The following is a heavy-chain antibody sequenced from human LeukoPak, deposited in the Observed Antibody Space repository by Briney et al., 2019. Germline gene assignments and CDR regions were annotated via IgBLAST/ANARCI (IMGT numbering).Heavy chain of an antibody. V-gene: IGHV3-21*01. J-gene: IGHJ4*02. CDR1: GFTFSSYS. Sequence: GGSLRLSCAASGFTFSSYSMNWVRQAPGKGLEWVSSISSSSSYIYYADSVKGRFTISSDNAKNSLYLQMNSLRAEDTAVYYCARSLRFLEWLLDYWGQGTLVTVSS. D-gene: IGHD3-3*01. CDR3: ARSLRFLEWLLDY. CDR2: ISSSSSYI.